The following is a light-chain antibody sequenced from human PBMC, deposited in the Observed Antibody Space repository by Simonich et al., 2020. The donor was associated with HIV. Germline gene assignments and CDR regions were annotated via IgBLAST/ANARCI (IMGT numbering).Light chain of an antibody. CDR2: GAS. J-gene: IGKJ4*01. V-gene: IGKV3-15*01. Sequence: EILMTQSPATLSVSPGERAILSCRASQSVSSNLAWYQQKPGQAPRLLIYGASIRATAFPARFSGSGSGTEFTLTISSLQSEDFAVYYCQQYNNWPGTFGGGTKVEIK. CDR1: QSVSSN. CDR3: QQYNNWPGT.